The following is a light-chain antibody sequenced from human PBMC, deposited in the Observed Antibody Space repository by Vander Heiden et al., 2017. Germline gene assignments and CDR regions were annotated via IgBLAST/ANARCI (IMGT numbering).Light chain of an antibody. Sequence: EIVLTHSPGSLSCSPGDRATLSCRASQSVSSSYLAWYQQKPGQAPWLLIYGASSRATGVPDRFSGSGSGTDFTLTISRLEPEDFAVYYCQQYCSSLITFGQGTRMEIK. CDR3: QQYCSSLIT. J-gene: IGKJ5*01. CDR1: QSVSSSY. V-gene: IGKV3-20*01. CDR2: GAS.